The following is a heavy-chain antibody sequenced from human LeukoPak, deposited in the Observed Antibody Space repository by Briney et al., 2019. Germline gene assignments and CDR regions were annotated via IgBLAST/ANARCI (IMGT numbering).Heavy chain of an antibody. CDR2: IYYSGST. J-gene: IGHJ4*02. CDR3: ARLVREGIYYIDY. CDR1: GGSISSRSYY. V-gene: IGHV4-39*07. Sequence: SETLSLTCTVSGGSISSRSYYWGWIRQPPGKGLEWIGIIYYSGSTYSNPSLKSRLTMSVDTSKNQFSLKLSSVTAADTAVYYCARLVREGIYYIDYWGQGTLVTVSS.